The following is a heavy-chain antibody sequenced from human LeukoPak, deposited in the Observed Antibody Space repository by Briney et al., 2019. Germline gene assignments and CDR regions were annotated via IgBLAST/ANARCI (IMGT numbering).Heavy chain of an antibody. CDR2: IKSKTDGGTT. V-gene: IGHV3-15*01. Sequence: PGGSLRLSCAASGFTFSNAWMSWVRQAPGKGLEWVGRIKSKTDGGTTDYAAPVKGRFIISRDDSKNTLYLQMNSLKTEDTAVYYCTTGLSSYYDREFDAFDIWGQGTMVTVSS. D-gene: IGHD3-22*01. J-gene: IGHJ3*02. CDR1: GFTFSNAW. CDR3: TTGLSSYYDREFDAFDI.